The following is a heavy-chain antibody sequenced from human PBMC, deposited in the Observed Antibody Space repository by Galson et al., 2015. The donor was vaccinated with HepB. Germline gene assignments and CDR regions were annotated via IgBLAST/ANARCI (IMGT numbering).Heavy chain of an antibody. CDR3: AKQLAGRSRGLVAFDI. D-gene: IGHD2-15*01. Sequence: SLRLSCAASGFTFSSYGMHWVRQAPGKGLEWVAVISYDGSNKYYADSVKGRFTISRDNSKNTLYLQMNSLRAEDTAVYYCAKQLAGRSRGLVAFDIWGQGTMVTVSS. CDR1: GFTFSSYG. J-gene: IGHJ3*02. V-gene: IGHV3-30*18. CDR2: ISYDGSNK.